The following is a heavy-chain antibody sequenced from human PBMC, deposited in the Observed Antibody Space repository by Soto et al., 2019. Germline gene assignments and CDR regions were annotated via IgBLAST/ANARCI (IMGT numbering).Heavy chain of an antibody. CDR1: GFPFSTYW. J-gene: IGHJ4*02. D-gene: IGHD3-22*01. CDR2: INQFGTEK. Sequence: PGGSLRLSXGASGFPFSTYWMNWVRLAPGKGLEWVANINQFGTEKYYVDSVKGRFTISRNNAKNSLYLQMNSLRAEDTAVYYCARVPYYFDRSTYYAYYLDFWGQGTLVTVSS. CDR3: ARVPYYFDRSTYYAYYLDF. V-gene: IGHV3-7*03.